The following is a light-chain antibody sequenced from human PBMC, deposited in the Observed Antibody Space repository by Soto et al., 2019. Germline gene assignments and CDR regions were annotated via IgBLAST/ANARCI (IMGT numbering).Light chain of an antibody. J-gene: IGLJ3*02. V-gene: IGLV2-11*01. CDR3: CSYAGSPLWV. CDR1: SSDVGTYNY. Sequence: QSALTQPRSVSGSPGQSVTISCTGTSSDVGTYNYVSWYQQHPGKAPKLVIYDVTKRPSGVPDRFSGSKSGNTASLTISGLQAEDEADYYCCSYAGSPLWVFGGGTKLTVL. CDR2: DVT.